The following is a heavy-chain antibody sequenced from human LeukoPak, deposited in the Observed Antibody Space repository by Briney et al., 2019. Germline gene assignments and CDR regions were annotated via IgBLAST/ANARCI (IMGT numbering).Heavy chain of an antibody. V-gene: IGHV1-2*02. CDR1: GYTFTGYY. D-gene: IGHD3-22*01. CDR2: INPNSGGT. J-gene: IGHJ4*02. Sequence: GASVKVSCKASGYTFTGYYMHWVRQAPGQGREWMGWINPNSGGTNYAQKFQGRVTMTRDTSISTAYMELSRLRSDDTAVYYCARDLYDSSGYSLPPSYWGQGTLVTVSS. CDR3: ARDLYDSSGYSLPPSY.